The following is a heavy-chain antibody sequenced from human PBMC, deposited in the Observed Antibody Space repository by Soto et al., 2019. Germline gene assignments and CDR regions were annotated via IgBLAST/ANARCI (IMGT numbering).Heavy chain of an antibody. CDR3: ARELAKGCGSGGFDY. J-gene: IGHJ4*02. D-gene: IGHD1-26*01. CDR1: GDTFTANY. Sequence: ASVKVSCKASGDTFTANYIHWVRQAHGQRFEWMGRINPKSGGTNYPQKCQGRVTMTRDTSSSTVYMTLTRLTSDDTAVYYCARELAKGCGSGGFDYWGQGTLVTVSS. CDR2: INPKSGGT. V-gene: IGHV1-2*02.